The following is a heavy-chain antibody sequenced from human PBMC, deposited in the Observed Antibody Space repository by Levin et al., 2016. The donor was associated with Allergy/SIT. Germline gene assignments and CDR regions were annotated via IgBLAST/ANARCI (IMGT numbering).Heavy chain of an antibody. D-gene: IGHD6-13*01. J-gene: IGHJ4*02. CDR2: INPNSGGT. Sequence: ASVKVSCKASGYTFTGYYMHWVRQAPGQGLEWMGWINPNSGGTNYAQKFQGRVTMTRDTSISTAYMELSRLRSDDTAVYYCARDRGYSSTYYFDYWGQGTLVTVSS. CDR3: ARDRGYSSTYYFDY. CDR1: GYTFTGYY. V-gene: IGHV1-2*02.